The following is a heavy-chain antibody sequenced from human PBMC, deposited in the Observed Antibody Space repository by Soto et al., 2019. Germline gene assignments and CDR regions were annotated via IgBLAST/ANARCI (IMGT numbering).Heavy chain of an antibody. V-gene: IGHV4-31*03. D-gene: IGHD5-12*01. CDR3: VGSGYSGYDYGFDY. CDR1: GGSISSGGYY. CDR2: IYYSGST. J-gene: IGHJ4*02. Sequence: SETLSLTCTVSGGSISSGGYYWSWIRQHPGKGLEWIGYIYYSGSTYYNPSLKSRVTISVDTSKNQFSLKLSSVTAADTAVYYCVGSGYSGYDYGFDYWGQGTLVTVSS.